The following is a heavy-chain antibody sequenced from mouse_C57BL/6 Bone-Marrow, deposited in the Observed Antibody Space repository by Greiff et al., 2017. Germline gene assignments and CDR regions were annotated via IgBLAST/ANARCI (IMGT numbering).Heavy chain of an antibody. Sequence: EVHLVESGGGLVKPGGSLKLSCAASGFTFSSYAMSWVRQTPEKRLEWVATISDGGSYTYYPDNVKGRFTISRDNAKNNLYLQMSHLKSEDTAMYYCARDTAHYYAMDYWGQGTSVTVSS. D-gene: IGHD1-2*01. CDR2: ISDGGSYT. V-gene: IGHV5-4*01. J-gene: IGHJ4*01. CDR1: GFTFSSYA. CDR3: ARDTAHYYAMDY.